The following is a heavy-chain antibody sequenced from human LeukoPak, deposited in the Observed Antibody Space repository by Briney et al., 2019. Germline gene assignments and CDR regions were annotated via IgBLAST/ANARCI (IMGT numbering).Heavy chain of an antibody. J-gene: IGHJ4*02. CDR3: ARQGSGNYLSSVNY. Sequence: SETLSLPCPGSGGSISSSSHYSGWIRPPPGKGLEWLGIIYYSGSAYYNPSIKSRVTISVDTSKNQFSLKLSSVAAADTAVYSCARQGSGNYLSSVNYWGQGTLVTVSS. CDR1: GGSISSSSHY. V-gene: IGHV4-39*01. D-gene: IGHD1-26*01. CDR2: IYYSGSA.